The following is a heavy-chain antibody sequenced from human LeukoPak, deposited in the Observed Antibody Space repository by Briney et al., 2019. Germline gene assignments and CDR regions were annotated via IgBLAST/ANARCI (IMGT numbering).Heavy chain of an antibody. D-gene: IGHD3-10*01. CDR1: GFTFSSYE. V-gene: IGHV3-7*01. CDR2: INQDGSEK. CDR3: ARHSGSGSYYTYNFQY. Sequence: GGSLRLSCAASGFTFSSYEMNWVRRAPGTGLEWVANINQDGSEKHYVDSVKGRFTISRDNAKNSLYLQMNSLRAEETAVYYCARHSGSGSYYTYNFQYWGQGTLVTVSS. J-gene: IGHJ4*02.